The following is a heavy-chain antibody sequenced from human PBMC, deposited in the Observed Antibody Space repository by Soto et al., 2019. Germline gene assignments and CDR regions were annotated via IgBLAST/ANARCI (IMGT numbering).Heavy chain of an antibody. CDR2: IIPIFGTA. CDR3: ARDGSRPAAMAYYYYYGMDV. CDR1: GGTFSSYA. J-gene: IGHJ6*02. D-gene: IGHD2-2*01. Sequence: QVQLVQSGAEVKKPGSSVKVSCKASGGTFSSYAISWVRQAPGQGLEWVGGIIPIFGTANYAQKFQGRVTITADESTSTAYMELSSLRSEDTAVYYWARDGSRPAAMAYYYYYGMDVWGQGTTVTVSS. V-gene: IGHV1-69*01.